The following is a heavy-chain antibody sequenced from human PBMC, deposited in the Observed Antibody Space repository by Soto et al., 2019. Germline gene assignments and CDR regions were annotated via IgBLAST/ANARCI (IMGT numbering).Heavy chain of an antibody. CDR2: IYYSGTT. D-gene: IGHD6-13*01. J-gene: IGHJ4*02. V-gene: IGHV4-31*03. CDR1: GVSISSGGDY. Sequence: PSETLSLTCTVSGVSISSGGDYWSWLRQHPGKGLEWFGYIYYSGTTYYNPCLKSRVTISVDTSKNQFSLKLSSVTAAYTAVYYCARDSSRGFDYWGQGTLVTVSS. CDR3: ARDSSRGFDY.